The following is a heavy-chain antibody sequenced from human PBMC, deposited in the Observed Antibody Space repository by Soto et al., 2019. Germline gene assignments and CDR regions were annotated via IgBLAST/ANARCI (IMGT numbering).Heavy chain of an antibody. J-gene: IGHJ4*02. Sequence: QITLKGSGPTLVKPTQTLTLTCSYSGFSLRTTGVGVGWIRQPPGKALEWLGIIYWNDDKRYSPSLESRFTLTSDISKSQVVLTMNNMEPVDTATYYCAHTWGLPFDYWGQGTLVIVSS. D-gene: IGHD3-16*01. CDR2: IYWNDDK. CDR1: GFSLRTTGVG. CDR3: AHTWGLPFDY. V-gene: IGHV2-5*01.